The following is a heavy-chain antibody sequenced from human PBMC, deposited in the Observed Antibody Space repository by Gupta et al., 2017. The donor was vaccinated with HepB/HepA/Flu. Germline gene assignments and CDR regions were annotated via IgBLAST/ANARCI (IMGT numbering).Heavy chain of an antibody. CDR3: TTDRDDYGDYFDY. Sequence: EVQLVESGGGLVKPGGSLRLSCAASGFTFRNAWMSWVRQAPGKGLEWVGRIKSKTDGGTTDYAAPVKGRFTISRDDSKNTLYLQMNSLKTEDTAVYYCTTDRDDYGDYFDYWGQGTLVTVSS. CDR2: IKSKTDGGTT. D-gene: IGHD4-17*01. V-gene: IGHV3-15*01. CDR1: GFTFRNAW. J-gene: IGHJ4*02.